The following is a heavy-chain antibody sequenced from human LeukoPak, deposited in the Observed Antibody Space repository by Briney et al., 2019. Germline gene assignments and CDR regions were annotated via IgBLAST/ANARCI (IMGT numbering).Heavy chain of an antibody. CDR1: GGSFSGYY. J-gene: IGHJ4*02. V-gene: IGHV4-34*01. D-gene: IGHD3/OR15-3a*01. CDR2: ISHSGST. CDR3: ARGDVGLGFDY. Sequence: SETLSLTCAVYGGSFSGYYWSWIRQPPGKGLEWIGEISHSGSTNYNPSLKSRVTISVDTSKNQFSLKLSSVTAADTAVYYCARGDVGLGFDYWGQGTLVTVSS.